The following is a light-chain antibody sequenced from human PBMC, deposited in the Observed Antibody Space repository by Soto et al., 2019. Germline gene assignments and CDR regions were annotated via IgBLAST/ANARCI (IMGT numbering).Light chain of an antibody. V-gene: IGKV3-15*01. CDR3: QKYNNWPIT. J-gene: IGKJ5*01. CDR1: QSVSSN. Sequence: EIVLTQTPGTMSLSPGESATLSCRASQSVSSNLAWYQQKTGQAPRIVIYGESTRATGIPARLSGSGSGTEFTLTISSLQSEDFAVYYCQKYNNWPITFGQGTRLEIK. CDR2: GES.